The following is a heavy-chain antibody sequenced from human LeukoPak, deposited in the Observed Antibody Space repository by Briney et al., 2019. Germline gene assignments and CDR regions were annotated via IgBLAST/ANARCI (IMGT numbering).Heavy chain of an antibody. Sequence: PGGSLRLSCAASGFTFSSYGMHWVRQAPGKGLEWVAVISYDGSNKYYADSVKGRFTISRDNSKNTLYLQMNSLRAEDTALYYCAKDIRYSSPMSDGLDYWGQGTLVTVSS. CDR3: AKDIRYSSPMSDGLDY. V-gene: IGHV3-30*18. D-gene: IGHD6-13*01. CDR1: GFTFSSYG. CDR2: ISYDGSNK. J-gene: IGHJ4*02.